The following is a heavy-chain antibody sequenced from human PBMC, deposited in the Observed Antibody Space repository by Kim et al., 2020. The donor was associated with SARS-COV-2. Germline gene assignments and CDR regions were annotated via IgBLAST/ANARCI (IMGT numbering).Heavy chain of an antibody. D-gene: IGHD1-26*01. V-gene: IGHV4-34*01. J-gene: IGHJ4*02. CDR3: ARKGHFGRKDFDY. Sequence: SETLSLTCAVYGGSFSGYYWSWIRQPPGKGLEWIGEINHSGSTNYNPSLKSRVTISVDTSKNQFSLKLSSVTAADTAVYYCARKGHFGRKDFDYWGQGTLVTVSS. CDR1: GGSFSGYY. CDR2: INHSGST.